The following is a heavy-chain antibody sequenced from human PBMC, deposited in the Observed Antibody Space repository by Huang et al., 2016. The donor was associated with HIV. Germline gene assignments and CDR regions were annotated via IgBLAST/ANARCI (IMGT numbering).Heavy chain of an antibody. D-gene: IGHD3-3*01. V-gene: IGHV4-39*01. J-gene: IGHJ5*02. Sequence: QLQLQESGPRLVKPSETLSLTCTVSGGSISSSNYHWGWIRQPPGKGLEWIGSIHYSGSPWNNPTLTSRVTISVDTSKNQISLKVNSVTAADTAVYYCARQIDFWSGDGRFDPWGQGTLVTVSS. CDR2: IHYSGSP. CDR3: ARQIDFWSGDGRFDP. CDR1: GGSISSSNYH.